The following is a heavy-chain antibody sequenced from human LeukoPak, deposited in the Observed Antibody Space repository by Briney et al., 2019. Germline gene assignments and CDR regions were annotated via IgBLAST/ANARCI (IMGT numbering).Heavy chain of an antibody. CDR1: GFTFSTYS. J-gene: IGHJ4*02. V-gene: IGHV3-74*01. Sequence: PGGSLRLSCAASGFTFSTYSMNWVRQAPGRGPVWVSRINTDGNITTYADSVKGRFTISRDNAKNALHLQMNTLRAEDTAVYYCARELSGTSSRHFDYWGQGTLVTVSS. CDR3: ARELSGTSSRHFDY. D-gene: IGHD2-2*01. CDR2: INTDGNIT.